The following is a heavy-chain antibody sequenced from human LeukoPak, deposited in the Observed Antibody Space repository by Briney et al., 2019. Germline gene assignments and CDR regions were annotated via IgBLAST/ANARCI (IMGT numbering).Heavy chain of an antibody. Sequence: GGSLRLSCAASGFTFDDYALHWVRQAPGKGLEWVSCISGGGGSTYYADSVKCRFTISRDNSKNSLYLQMNSLRTEDTALYYCAKGPRFSSSWYYFDYWGQGTLVTVSS. CDR3: AKGPRFSSSWYYFDY. J-gene: IGHJ4*02. CDR1: GFTFDDYA. D-gene: IGHD6-13*01. CDR2: ISGGGGST. V-gene: IGHV3-43*02.